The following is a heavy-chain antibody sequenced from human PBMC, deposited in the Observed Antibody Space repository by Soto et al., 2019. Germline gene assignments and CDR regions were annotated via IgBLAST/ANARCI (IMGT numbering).Heavy chain of an antibody. CDR3: ARIQRCIAEAEYWFDP. CDR1: GFSLITSGMF. J-gene: IGHJ5*02. V-gene: IGHV2-70*01. Sequence: SGPTLVNPTQTLTLTCTFSGFSLITSGMFVSWIRQPPGNALEWLALINWNDDKSYSTSLKTRLTISKDTSKNQVVLTMTNMDPVDTATYYCARIQRCIAEAEYWFDPWGQGTLVTVSS. D-gene: IGHD6-13*01. CDR2: INWNDDK.